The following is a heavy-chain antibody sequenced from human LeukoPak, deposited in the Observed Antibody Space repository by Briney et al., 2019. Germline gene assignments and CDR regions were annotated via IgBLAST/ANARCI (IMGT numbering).Heavy chain of an antibody. V-gene: IGHV1-69*13. CDR2: IIPIFGTA. Sequence: SVKVSCKASGGTFSSYAISWVRQAPGQGLEWMGGIIPIFGTANYAQKFQGRVTITADESTSTAYMELSSLRSEDTAVYYCARSIITIFGVVQNWFDPWGQGTLVTVSP. CDR3: ARSIITIFGVVQNWFDP. CDR1: GGTFSSYA. J-gene: IGHJ5*02. D-gene: IGHD3-3*01.